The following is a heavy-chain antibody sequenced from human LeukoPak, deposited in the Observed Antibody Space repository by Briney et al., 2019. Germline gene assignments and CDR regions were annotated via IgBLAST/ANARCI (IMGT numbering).Heavy chain of an antibody. V-gene: IGHV4-59*01. Sequence: ASETLSLTCTVSRGSISSYYWSWIRQPPGKGLEWIGYIYYSGSTNYNPSLKSRVTISVDTSKNQFSLKLSSVTAADTAVYYCARERGDSSGSFDYWGQGTLVTVYS. CDR1: RGSISSYY. CDR2: IYYSGST. D-gene: IGHD3-22*01. J-gene: IGHJ4*02. CDR3: ARERGDSSGSFDY.